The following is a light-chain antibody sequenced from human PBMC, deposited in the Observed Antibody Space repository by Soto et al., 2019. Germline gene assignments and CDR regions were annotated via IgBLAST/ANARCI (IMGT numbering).Light chain of an antibody. CDR1: ESIARH. CDR2: AAS. CDR3: QQTYSTLSIT. J-gene: IGKJ5*01. Sequence: DIQMTQSPSSLSASVGDRVTITCRASESIARHLNWYQQKPGKAPKLLIYAASSLQNGVPSRFRGGGSGTDFTLSNSNLQPEDFATYYCQQTYSTLSITFGQGTRLEIK. V-gene: IGKV1-39*01.